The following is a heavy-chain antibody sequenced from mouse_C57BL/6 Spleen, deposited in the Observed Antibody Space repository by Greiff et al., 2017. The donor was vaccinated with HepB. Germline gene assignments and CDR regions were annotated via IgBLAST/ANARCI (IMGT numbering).Heavy chain of an antibody. CDR2: ISSGGSYT. CDR3: ARQDYGNGFDY. Sequence: EVQLVESGGDLVKPGGSLKLSCAASGFTFSSYGMSWVRQTPDKRLEWVATISSGGSYTYYPDSVKGRFTISRDNAKNTLYLQMSSLKSEDTAMYYCARQDYGNGFDYWGQGTTLTVSS. D-gene: IGHD2-1*01. CDR1: GFTFSSYG. J-gene: IGHJ2*01. V-gene: IGHV5-6*01.